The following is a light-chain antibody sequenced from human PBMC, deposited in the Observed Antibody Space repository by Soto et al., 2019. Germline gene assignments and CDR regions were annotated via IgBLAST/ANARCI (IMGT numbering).Light chain of an antibody. Sequence: QSALTQPPSASGSPGQSVTISCTGTSSDVGGYNYVSWYQQHPGKAPKLIIYEVTKRPSGVPDRFSGSKSGNTASLTVSGLQAEDEADYYCYSYADSNNVFGTGTQLTVL. J-gene: IGLJ1*01. CDR1: SSDVGGYNY. CDR2: EVT. CDR3: YSYADSNNV. V-gene: IGLV2-8*01.